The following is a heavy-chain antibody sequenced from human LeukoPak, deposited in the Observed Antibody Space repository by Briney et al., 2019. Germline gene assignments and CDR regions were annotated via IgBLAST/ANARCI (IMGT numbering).Heavy chain of an antibody. CDR2: INPNSGGT. D-gene: IGHD3-22*01. J-gene: IGHJ3*02. V-gene: IGHV1-2*02. CDR3: ASITMIVEQGAFDI. CDR1: GYTFTGYY. Sequence: ASVKVSCKASGYTFTGYYMHWVRQAPGQGLEWMGWINPNSGGTNYAQTFQGRVTMTRDTSISTAYMELSRLRSDDTAVYYCASITMIVEQGAFDIWGQGTMVTVSS.